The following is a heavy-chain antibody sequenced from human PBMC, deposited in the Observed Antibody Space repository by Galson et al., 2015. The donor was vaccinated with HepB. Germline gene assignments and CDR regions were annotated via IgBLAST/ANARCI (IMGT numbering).Heavy chain of an antibody. Sequence: SLGLSCAASGFTFSSYWMTWARQAPGKGLKLVANIKQDGSEKYYVDSVKGRFTISRDNAKNSLYLQMNSLRTEDTAVYFCARDSRYSSVWSPRPLDYWGQGTLVTVSS. J-gene: IGHJ4*02. CDR2: IKQDGSEK. D-gene: IGHD6-19*01. CDR3: ARDSRYSSVWSPRPLDY. V-gene: IGHV3-7*03. CDR1: GFTFSSYW.